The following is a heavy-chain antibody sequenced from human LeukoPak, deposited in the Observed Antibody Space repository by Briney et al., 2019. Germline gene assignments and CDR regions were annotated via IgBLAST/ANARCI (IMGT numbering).Heavy chain of an antibody. Sequence: ASVKVSCTASGYTFTSYGISWVRQAPGQGLEWMGWISAYNGNTNYAQKLQGRVTMTTDTSTSTAYMELRSLRSDDTAVYYCARRTDLEVVVPAAIPIYYYYYGMDVWGQGTTVTVSS. CDR1: GYTFTSYG. CDR3: ARRTDLEVVVPAAIPIYYYYYGMDV. CDR2: ISAYNGNT. J-gene: IGHJ6*02. V-gene: IGHV1-18*01. D-gene: IGHD2-2*02.